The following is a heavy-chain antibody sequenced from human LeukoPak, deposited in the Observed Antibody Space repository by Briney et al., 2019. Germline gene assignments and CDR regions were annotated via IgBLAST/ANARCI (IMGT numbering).Heavy chain of an antibody. V-gene: IGHV4-59*01. J-gene: IGHJ4*02. CDR3: ARGGLEYQLLSYFDY. CDR2: IYYSGST. Sequence: ETLSLTCTVSGGSISSYYWSWIRQPPGKGLEWIGYIYYSGSTNFNPSLKSRVTISVDTSRNQFSLKLSSVTAADTAVYYCARGGLEYQLLSYFDYWGQGTLVTVSS. CDR1: GGSISSYY. D-gene: IGHD2-2*01.